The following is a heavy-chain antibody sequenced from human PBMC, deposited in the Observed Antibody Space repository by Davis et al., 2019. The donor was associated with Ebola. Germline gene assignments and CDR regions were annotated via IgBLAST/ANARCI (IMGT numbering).Heavy chain of an antibody. CDR3: AREGVDTAMVSGMDV. CDR2: IKQDGSEK. J-gene: IGHJ6*02. CDR1: GFTFSSYW. Sequence: GESLKISCAASGFTFSSYWMSWVRQAPGKGLEWVANIKQDGSEKYYVDSVKGRFTISRDNAKNSLYLQMNSLRAEDTAVYYCAREGVDTAMVSGMDVWGQGTTVTVSS. D-gene: IGHD5-18*01. V-gene: IGHV3-7*03.